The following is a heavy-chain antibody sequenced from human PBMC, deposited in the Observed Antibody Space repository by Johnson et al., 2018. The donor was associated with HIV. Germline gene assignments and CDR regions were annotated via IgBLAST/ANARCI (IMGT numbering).Heavy chain of an antibody. CDR2: INWNGGST. Sequence: VQLVESGGNLVQPGRSLRLSCAASGFTFDDYGVSWVRQAPGTGLEWVSGINWNGGSTGYADSVKGRFTISSDNAKKSLYLQMKSLRDEDTALYYCAREGVGTTCPFDIWGQGTRVTVSS. CDR3: AREGVGTTCPFDI. J-gene: IGHJ3*02. CDR1: GFTFDDYG. D-gene: IGHD1-26*01. V-gene: IGHV3-20*04.